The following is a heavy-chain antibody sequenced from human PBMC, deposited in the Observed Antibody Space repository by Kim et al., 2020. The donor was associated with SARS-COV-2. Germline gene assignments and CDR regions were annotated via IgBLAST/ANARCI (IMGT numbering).Heavy chain of an antibody. CDR1: GGTFSSYA. D-gene: IGHD3-10*01. CDR3: ASRWWFGELFGNWFDP. V-gene: IGHV1-69*06. CDR2: IIPIFGTA. J-gene: IGHJ5*02. Sequence: SVKVSCKASGGTFSSYAISWVRQAPGQGLEWMGGIIPIFGTANYAQKFQGRVTITADKSTSTAYMELSSLRSEDTAVYYCASRWWFGELFGNWFDPWGQGTLVTVSS.